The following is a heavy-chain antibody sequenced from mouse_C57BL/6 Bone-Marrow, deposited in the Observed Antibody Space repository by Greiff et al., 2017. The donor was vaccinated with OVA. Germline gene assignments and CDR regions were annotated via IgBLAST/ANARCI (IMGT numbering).Heavy chain of an antibody. D-gene: IGHD4-1*01. J-gene: IGHJ2*01. Sequence: VQLQQPGAELVRPGPSVKLSCKASGYTFTSYWMHWVKQRPGQGLEWIGVIDPSDSYTNYNQKFKGKATLTVDTSSSTAYMQLSSLTSEDSAVYYCARRLGRGCFDYWGQGTTLTVSS. CDR2: IDPSDSYT. V-gene: IGHV1-59*01. CDR3: ARRLGRGCFDY. CDR1: GYTFTSYW.